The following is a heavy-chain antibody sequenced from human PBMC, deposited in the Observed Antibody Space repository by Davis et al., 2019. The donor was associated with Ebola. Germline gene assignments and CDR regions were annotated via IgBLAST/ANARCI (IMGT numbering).Heavy chain of an antibody. Sequence: ASVKVSCKAPGYTFINYAMHWVRQAPGQRLEWMGWINAGNGNTKYSQKFQGRVTITRDTSASTAYMELSSQRSEDTAVYYCARGPWQFGYYFDYWGQGTLVTVSS. CDR1: GYTFINYA. V-gene: IGHV1-3*01. J-gene: IGHJ4*02. CDR3: ARGPWQFGYYFDY. CDR2: INAGNGNT. D-gene: IGHD3-10*01.